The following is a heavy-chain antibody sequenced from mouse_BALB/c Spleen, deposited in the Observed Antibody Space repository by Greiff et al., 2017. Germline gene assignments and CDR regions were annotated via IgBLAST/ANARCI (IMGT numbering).Heavy chain of an antibody. CDR3: ASRLRYGGYYFDY. CDR1: GYTFTSYW. CDR2: INPSTGYT. J-gene: IGHJ2*01. Sequence: QVQLQQSGAELAKPGASVKMSCKASGYTFTSYWMHWVKQRPGQGLEWIGYINPSTGYTEYNQKFKDKATLTADKSSSTAYMQLSSLTSEDSAVYYCASRLRYGGYYFDYWGQGTTLTVSS. V-gene: IGHV1-7*01. D-gene: IGHD1-1*01.